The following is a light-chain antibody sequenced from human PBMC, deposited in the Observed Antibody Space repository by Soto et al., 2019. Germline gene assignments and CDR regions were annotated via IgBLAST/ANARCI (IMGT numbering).Light chain of an antibody. CDR1: QSVGSS. Sequence: IVLTNSPVTLSLYPGERATLSCMASQSVGSSLSWYQQKPGQAPRLLFYGASNRATAIPDRFSGSGFGTDFTLTITRLEPEDFAVYYCQQYGDSPQTFGPGTKVDIK. J-gene: IGKJ1*01. CDR2: GAS. V-gene: IGKV3-20*01. CDR3: QQYGDSPQT.